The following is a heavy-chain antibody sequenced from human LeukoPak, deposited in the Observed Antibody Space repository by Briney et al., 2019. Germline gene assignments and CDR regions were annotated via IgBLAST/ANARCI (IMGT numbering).Heavy chain of an antibody. V-gene: IGHV1-18*01. CDR1: GYTFTSYG. Sequence: GASVKVSCKASGYTFTSYGISWVRQAPGQGLEWMGWISAYNGNTNYAQKLQGRVTMTTDTSTSTAYMELRSLRSDDTAVYYCARDGRGGIWRDIVVVVDATSAFDIWGQGTMVTVSS. CDR2: ISAYNGNT. CDR3: ARDGRGGIWRDIVVVVDATSAFDI. J-gene: IGHJ3*02. D-gene: IGHD2-15*01.